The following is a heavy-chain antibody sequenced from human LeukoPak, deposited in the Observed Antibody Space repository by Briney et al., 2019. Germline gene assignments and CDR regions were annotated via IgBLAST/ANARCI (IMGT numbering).Heavy chain of an antibody. D-gene: IGHD4-23*01. V-gene: IGHV1-18*01. Sequence: ASVKVSCKASGYTFTSYGISWVRQAPGQGLEWMGWINPNSGGTNYAQKLQGRVTMTTDTSTSTAYMELRSLRSDDTAVYYCARAHTVVTPAGYFDYWGQGTLVTVSS. CDR1: GYTFTSYG. J-gene: IGHJ4*02. CDR2: INPNSGGT. CDR3: ARAHTVVTPAGYFDY.